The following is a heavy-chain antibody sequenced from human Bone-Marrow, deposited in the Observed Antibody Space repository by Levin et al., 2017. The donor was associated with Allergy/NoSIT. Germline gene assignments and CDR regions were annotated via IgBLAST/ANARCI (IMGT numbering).Heavy chain of an antibody. D-gene: IGHD4-17*01. J-gene: IGHJ6*04. CDR1: GFIFADYA. CDR2: LDGSSGKT. V-gene: IGHV3-23*01. Sequence: GESLKISCRISGFIFADYAMSWVRRAPGRGLEWVSSLDGSSGKTLYADSVKGRFTISREYSKDTLFLQMNSLRAEDTSRYYCVKAETTVMLDYSSLDVWGEGTAVTVSS. CDR3: VKAETTVMLDYSSLDV.